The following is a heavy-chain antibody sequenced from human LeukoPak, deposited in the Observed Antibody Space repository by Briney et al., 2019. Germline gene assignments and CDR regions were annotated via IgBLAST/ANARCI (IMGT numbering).Heavy chain of an antibody. J-gene: IGHJ4*02. D-gene: IGHD1-7*01. CDR2: IRYDGSNK. CDR3: AKDERNWNYNLASQTYD. CDR1: GFTFRNYG. Sequence: GGSLRLSCAASGFTFRNYGMHWVRQAPGKGLEWVAIIRYDGSNKYYADSVKGRFTISRDNSKNTLYLQMSSLRAEDTAVYYCAKDERNWNYNLASQTYDWGQGTLVTVSS. V-gene: IGHV3-30*02.